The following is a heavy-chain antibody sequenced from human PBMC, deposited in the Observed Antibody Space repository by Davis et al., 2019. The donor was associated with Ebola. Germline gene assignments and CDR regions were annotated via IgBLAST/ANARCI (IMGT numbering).Heavy chain of an antibody. J-gene: IGHJ6*04. CDR3: ARDPGYYDSSGYYRYYYYGMDV. CDR1: GGSISSSSYY. V-gene: IGHV4-39*07. D-gene: IGHD3-22*01. CDR2: IYYSGST. Sequence: SETLSLTCTVSGGSISSSSYYWGWIRQPPGKGLEWIGSIYYSGSTYYNPSLKSRVTISVDTSKNQFSLKLSSVTAADTAVYYCARDPGYYDSSGYYRYYYYGMDVWAKGPRSPSPQ.